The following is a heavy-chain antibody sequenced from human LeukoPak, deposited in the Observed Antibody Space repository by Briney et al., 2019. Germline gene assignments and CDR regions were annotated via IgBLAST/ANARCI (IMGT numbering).Heavy chain of an antibody. CDR2: IIPIFGTA. Sequence: ASGSVSCKAAGGTFSSYASSWGRQAPGQGLEWMGGIIPIFGTANYAQKFQGRVTITTDESTSTAYMELSSLRSEDTAVYYCAREGEYCSGGSCYFDYWGQGTLVTVSS. J-gene: IGHJ4*02. D-gene: IGHD2-15*01. CDR3: AREGEYCSGGSCYFDY. V-gene: IGHV1-69*05. CDR1: GGTFSSYA.